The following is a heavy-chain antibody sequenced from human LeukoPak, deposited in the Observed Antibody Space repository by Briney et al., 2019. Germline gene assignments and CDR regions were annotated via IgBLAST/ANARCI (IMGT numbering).Heavy chain of an antibody. D-gene: IGHD3-10*01. CDR1: GFTFSYYA. V-gene: IGHV3-33*01. CDR2: IWSDGSNK. CDR3: ARELFSSGSCPDG. J-gene: IGHJ4*02. Sequence: PGSSLRLSCSASGFTFSYYAIHWARQAPGKGLEWVALIWSDGSNKYYADSVKGRITISRENSKNTVYLQMNSLRAEDTAVYYCARELFSSGSCPDGWGQGTLVTVSS.